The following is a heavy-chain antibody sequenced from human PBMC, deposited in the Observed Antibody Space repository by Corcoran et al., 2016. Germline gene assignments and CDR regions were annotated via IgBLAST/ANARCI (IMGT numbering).Heavy chain of an antibody. D-gene: IGHD3-22*01. Sequence: QVQLQQWGAGLLKPSETLSLTCAVYGGSFSGYYWRWIRQPPGKGLEWIGEINHSGSTNYNPSLKSRVTISVDTSKNQFSLKLSSVTAADTAVYYCARGGGHYYDSSGYPKGLFDPCGQGTLVTVSS. CDR3: ARGGGHYYDSSGYPKGLFDP. CDR2: INHSGST. V-gene: IGHV4-34*01. CDR1: GGSFSGYY. J-gene: IGHJ5*02.